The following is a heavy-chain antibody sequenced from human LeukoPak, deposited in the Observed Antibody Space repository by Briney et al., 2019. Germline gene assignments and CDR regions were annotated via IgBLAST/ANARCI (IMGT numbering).Heavy chain of an antibody. D-gene: IGHD5-12*01. J-gene: IGHJ6*04. CDR1: GFTFSSYE. CDR2: ISSSGSTI. CDR3: ARGPSGYDLPSSYYYGMDV. Sequence: PGGSLRLSCAASGFTFSSYEMNWVRQAPGKGLEWVSYISSSGSTIYYADSVKGRFTISRDNAKNSLYLQMNGLRAEDTAVYYCARGPSGYDLPSSYYYGMDVWGKGTTVTVSS. V-gene: IGHV3-48*03.